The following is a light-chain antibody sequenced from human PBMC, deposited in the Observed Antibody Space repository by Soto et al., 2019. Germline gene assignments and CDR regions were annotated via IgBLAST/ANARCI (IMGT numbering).Light chain of an antibody. CDR2: GNT. CDR3: QSHDSRLPASA. V-gene: IGLV1-40*01. Sequence: QSVLTQPPSVSGAPGQRVTISCTGSSSNIGAGYDVHWYLQLPGTAPKLLIYGNTNRPSGVPDRFSGSKSGSSASLAITGLQAEDEADYYRQSHDSRLPASAFGTWTKVTV. CDR1: SSNIGAGYD. J-gene: IGLJ1*01.